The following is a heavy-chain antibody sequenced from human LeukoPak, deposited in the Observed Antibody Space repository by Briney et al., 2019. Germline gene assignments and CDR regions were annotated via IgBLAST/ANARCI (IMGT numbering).Heavy chain of an antibody. CDR3: AKVQSYYGILTGDPFDY. CDR1: GFTFNSHG. D-gene: IGHD3-9*01. J-gene: IGHJ4*02. V-gene: IGHV3-30*02. CDR2: IVYDGGYK. Sequence: GGSLRLSCAASGFTFNSHGMHWVRQGPGKGPEWVAFIVYDGGYKYYADSVKGRFTISRDNSKNTLFLQMNSLRTEDTAVHYCAKVQSYYGILTGDPFDYWGQGTLVAVSS.